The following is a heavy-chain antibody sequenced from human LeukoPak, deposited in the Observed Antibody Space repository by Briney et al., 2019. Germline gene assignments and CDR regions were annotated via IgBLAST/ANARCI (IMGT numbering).Heavy chain of an antibody. D-gene: IGHD3-22*01. CDR3: AKDFYYDSSGHITWGDFDS. CDR1: GFTFSSYA. Sequence: GGSLRLSCAASGFTFSSYAMSWVRQAPGKGLEWVSAISGSGGSTYYADSVKGRFTISRDHSKNTLYLQMNSLRAEDTAVYYCAKDFYYDSSGHITWGDFDSWGERRMVTVSS. V-gene: IGHV3-23*01. CDR2: ISGSGGST. J-gene: IGHJ3*02.